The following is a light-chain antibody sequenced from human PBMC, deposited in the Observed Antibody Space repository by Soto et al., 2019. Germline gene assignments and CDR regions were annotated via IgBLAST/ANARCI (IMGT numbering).Light chain of an antibody. J-gene: IGKJ3*01. Sequence: EIVLTQSPDTLSLSPGERATLSCRASQSVGSSLAWYQQKPGQAPRLLIYDASNRATVIPARFSGSGSGTDFTLTISSLEPEDFAVYYCQQRSNWPPQVTFGPGTKVDIK. V-gene: IGKV3-11*01. CDR1: QSVGSS. CDR3: QQRSNWPPQVT. CDR2: DAS.